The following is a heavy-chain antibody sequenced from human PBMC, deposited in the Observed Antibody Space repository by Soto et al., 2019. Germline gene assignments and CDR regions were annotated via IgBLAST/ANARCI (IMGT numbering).Heavy chain of an antibody. J-gene: IGHJ6*02. Sequence: QVQLVQSGAEVREPGASVKISCKASGYTFTTYYIHWVRQAPGQGLEWMGIINPSSGSAGYAQKFQVSVTMTCDTTTNTFYMGRSSLRSDDTAVYYGASGNVLPCYYYGLDVWGQGTTVTVSS. CDR3: ASGNVLPCYYYGLDV. CDR1: GYTFTTYY. V-gene: IGHV1-46*03. CDR2: INPSSGSA. D-gene: IGHD1-1*01.